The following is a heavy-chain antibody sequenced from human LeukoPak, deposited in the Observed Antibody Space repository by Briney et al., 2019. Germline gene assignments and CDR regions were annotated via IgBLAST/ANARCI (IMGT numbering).Heavy chain of an antibody. J-gene: IGHJ5*01. Sequence: GGSLRLSCSASGFTFSTYNMNWVLQAPGKGLEWVSFIGTSSGAIYYADSVKGRFTISRDNARKSLYLQMNSLRDEDTAVYYCARNLDSWGQGALVTVSS. V-gene: IGHV3-48*02. CDR1: GFTFSTYN. CDR2: IGTSSGAI. CDR3: ARNLDS.